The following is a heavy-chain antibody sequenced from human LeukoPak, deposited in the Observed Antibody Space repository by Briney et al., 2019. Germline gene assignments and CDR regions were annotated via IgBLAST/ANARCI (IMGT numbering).Heavy chain of an antibody. Sequence: GASVKVSGKASGGTFSSYAISWVRQAPGQGLEWMGGIIPIFGTANYAQKFQGRVTITTDESTSTAYMELSSLRSEDTAVYYCARSEAGDPGYYYYYYMDVWGKGTTVTVSS. V-gene: IGHV1-69*05. CDR1: GGTFSSYA. CDR3: ARSEAGDPGYYYYYYMDV. CDR2: IIPIFGTA. D-gene: IGHD7-27*01. J-gene: IGHJ6*03.